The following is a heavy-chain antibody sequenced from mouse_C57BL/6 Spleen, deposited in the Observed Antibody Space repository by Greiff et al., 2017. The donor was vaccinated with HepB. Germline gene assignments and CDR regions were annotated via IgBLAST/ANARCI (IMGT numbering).Heavy chain of an antibody. J-gene: IGHJ2*01. Sequence: QVQLQQPGAELVKPGASVKVSCKASGYTFTSYWMHWVKQRPGQGLEWIGRIHPSDSDTNYNQKFKGKATLTVDKSSSTAYMQLSSLTSEDSAVYYCGMAPLITTVVPCDYWGQVTTRTVSS. CDR2: IHPSDSDT. CDR3: GMAPLITTVVPCDY. D-gene: IGHD1-1*01. CDR1: GYTFTSYW. V-gene: IGHV1-74*01.